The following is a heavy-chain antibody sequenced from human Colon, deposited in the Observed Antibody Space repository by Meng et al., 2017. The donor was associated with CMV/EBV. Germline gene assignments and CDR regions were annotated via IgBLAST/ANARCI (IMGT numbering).Heavy chain of an antibody. V-gene: IGHV1-2*02. D-gene: IGHD3-16*01. CDR1: GYPFIGYR. CDR2: INPNTGAT. CDR3: ARRGTGGRSFDY. Sequence: ASVKVSCKASGYPFIGYRIHWVRQAPGPGLEWMGRINPNTGATNYAQNFQGRVTMTSDTSITTAFMELTNLRSDDTAVYYCARRGTGGRSFDYWGQGTLVTVSS. J-gene: IGHJ4*02.